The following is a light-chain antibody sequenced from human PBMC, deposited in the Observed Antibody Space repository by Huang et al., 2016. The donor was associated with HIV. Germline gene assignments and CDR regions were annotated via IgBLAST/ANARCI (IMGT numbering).Light chain of an antibody. J-gene: IGKJ2*02. CDR3: QQYSSRST. CDR1: QSIGRS. CDR2: GAY. Sequence: EIEMTQSPATLYVSPGERVTLSCRASQSIGRSLAWFKHKPGQPPRLVNYGAYTSATGIPAWVSGSWSWTHFTLTINSLQSEAFAVYYCQQYSSRSTFGQGTKLEIK. V-gene: IGKV3-15*01.